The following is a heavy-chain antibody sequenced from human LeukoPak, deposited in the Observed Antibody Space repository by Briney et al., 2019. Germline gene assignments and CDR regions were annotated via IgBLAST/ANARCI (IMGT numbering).Heavy chain of an antibody. CDR2: ISGSGGSP. V-gene: IGHV3-23*01. Sequence: GGSLRLSCAASGFSFSTYAMAWVRRAPGKGLEWVSGISGSGGSPYYADSVKGRFTISRDTSKNTLYLQMNSLRAEDTAVYYCAKAVYDSSGSFDFWGQGTLVTVSS. CDR3: AKAVYDSSGSFDF. D-gene: IGHD3-22*01. CDR1: GFSFSTYA. J-gene: IGHJ4*02.